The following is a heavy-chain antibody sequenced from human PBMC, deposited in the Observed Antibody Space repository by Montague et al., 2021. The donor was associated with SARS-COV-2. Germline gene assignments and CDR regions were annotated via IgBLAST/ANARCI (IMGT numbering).Heavy chain of an antibody. D-gene: IGHD3-10*01. CDR1: GFRFDSYA. CDR3: AKGIYMRRGVSHGMDV. V-gene: IGHV3-23*01. J-gene: IGHJ6*02. Sequence: SLRLSCAASGFRFDSYAMSWVRQAPGKGLEWLSAISSGGGTTGYADSVKGRFTLSRDNSMNTLYLQMNRLRGEDTAVYYCAKGIYMRRGVSHGMDVWGQGTTVTVSS. CDR2: ISSGGGTT.